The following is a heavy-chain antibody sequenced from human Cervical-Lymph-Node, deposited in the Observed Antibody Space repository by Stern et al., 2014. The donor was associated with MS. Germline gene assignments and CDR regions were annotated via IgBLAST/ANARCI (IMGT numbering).Heavy chain of an antibody. D-gene: IGHD5-18*01. CDR2: IYPGDSDT. CDR3: ARIQLCPTYYFDS. V-gene: IGHV5-51*01. CDR1: GYTFASQW. J-gene: IGHJ4*02. Sequence: EVQLVQSGAEVKKPGESLRISCKGSGYTFASQWIAWVRQKPGKGLEWMGSIYPGDSDTRYSPSFQGQVTISADKFITTAYLQWDSLKASDTAMYYCARIQLCPTYYFDSWVQGTLVTASS.